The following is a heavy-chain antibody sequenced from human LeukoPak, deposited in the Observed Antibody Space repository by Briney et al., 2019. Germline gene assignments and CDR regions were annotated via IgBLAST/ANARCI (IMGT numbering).Heavy chain of an antibody. CDR3: AREWTDAFDI. D-gene: IGHD3/OR15-3a*01. CDR2: IYYSGST. J-gene: IGHJ3*02. CDR1: GGSISSYY. V-gene: IGHV4-59*01. Sequence: SETPSLTCTVSGGSISSYYWSWIRQPPGKGLEWIGYIYYSGSTNYNPSLKSRVTISVDTSKNQFSLKLSSVTAADTAVYYCAREWTDAFDIWGQGTMVTVSS.